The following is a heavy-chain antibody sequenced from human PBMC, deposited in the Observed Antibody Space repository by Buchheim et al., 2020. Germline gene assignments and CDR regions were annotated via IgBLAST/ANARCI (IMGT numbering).Heavy chain of an antibody. CDR2: IYYRGST. CDR1: GGSISSSSYY. V-gene: IGHV4-39*07. D-gene: IGHD5-18*01. CDR3: ARDQRYSYGSYFDY. J-gene: IGHJ4*02. Sequence: QLQLQESGPGLVKPSETLSLTCTVSGGSISSSSYYWGWIRQPPGKGLEWIGSIYYRGSTYYNPSLKSRVTISVDTSKNQFSLKLSSVTAADTAVYYCARDQRYSYGSYFDYWGQGTL.